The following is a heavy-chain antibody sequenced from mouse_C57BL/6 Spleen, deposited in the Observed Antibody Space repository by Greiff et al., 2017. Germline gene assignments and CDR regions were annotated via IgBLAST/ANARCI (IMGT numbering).Heavy chain of an antibody. D-gene: IGHD1-1*01. CDR2: IYPGDGDT. CDR3: ARYTVVAHWYFDV. V-gene: IGHV1-80*01. J-gene: IGHJ1*03. Sequence: VQRVESGAELVKPGASVKISCKASGYAFSSYWMNWVKQRPGKGLEWIGQIYPGDGDTNYNGKFKGKATLTADKSSSTAYMQLSSLTSEDSAVYFCARYTVVAHWYFDVWGTGTTVTVSS. CDR1: GYAFSSYW.